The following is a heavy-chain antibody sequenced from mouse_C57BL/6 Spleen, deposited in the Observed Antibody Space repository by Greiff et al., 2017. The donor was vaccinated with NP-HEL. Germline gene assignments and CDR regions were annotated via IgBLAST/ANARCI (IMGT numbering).Heavy chain of an antibody. CDR2: IDPENGDT. CDR1: GFNIKDDY. CDR3: TPVYYYAMDY. V-gene: IGHV14-4*01. J-gene: IGHJ4*01. Sequence: EVQLQQSGAELVRPGASVKLSCTASGFNIKDDYMHWVKQRPEQGLEWIGWIDPENGDTEYAPKFQGKATITADTSSNPAYLQLSSLTSEDTAVYYCTPVYYYAMDYWGQGTSVTVSS.